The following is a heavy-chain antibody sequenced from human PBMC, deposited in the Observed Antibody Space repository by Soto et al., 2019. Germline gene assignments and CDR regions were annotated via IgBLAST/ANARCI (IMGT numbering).Heavy chain of an antibody. V-gene: IGHV4-59*12. CDR2: IYYSGST. CDR3: ARVRDWFDP. J-gene: IGHJ5*02. Sequence: PSATLSLTCTVSGGSISSYYWSWIRQPPGKGLEWIGYIYYSGSTNYNPSLKSRVTISVDTSKNQFSLRLTSVTAADTAVYYCARVRDWFDPWGQGTLVTVSS. D-gene: IGHD3-3*01. CDR1: GGSISSYY.